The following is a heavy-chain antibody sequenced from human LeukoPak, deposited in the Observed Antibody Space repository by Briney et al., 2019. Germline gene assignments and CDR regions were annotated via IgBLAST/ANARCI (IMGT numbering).Heavy chain of an antibody. D-gene: IGHD1-26*01. Sequence: SVKVSCKVSGGTVSSYTINWVRQAPGQGFEWMGGIIPIVETADYAQKFQGRVKITADETTTTAYLELTSLRSEDTAVYYCAGSGRFDCWGQGTLVTVSS. CDR2: IIPIVETA. CDR3: AGSGRFDC. CDR1: GGTVSSYT. J-gene: IGHJ4*02. V-gene: IGHV1-69*01.